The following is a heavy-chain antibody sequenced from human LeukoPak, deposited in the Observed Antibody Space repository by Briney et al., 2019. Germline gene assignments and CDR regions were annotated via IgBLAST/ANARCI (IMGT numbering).Heavy chain of an antibody. CDR3: ARGLKRRLWFGELSGSACDY. CDR1: GGSFSGYY. D-gene: IGHD3-10*01. Sequence: SETLSLTCAVYGGSFSGYYWSWIRQPPGKGLEWIGEINHSGSTNYNPSLKSRVTISVNTSKNQFSLKLSSVTAADTAVYYCARGLKRRLWFGELSGSACDYWGQGTLVTVSS. CDR2: INHSGST. J-gene: IGHJ4*02. V-gene: IGHV4-34*01.